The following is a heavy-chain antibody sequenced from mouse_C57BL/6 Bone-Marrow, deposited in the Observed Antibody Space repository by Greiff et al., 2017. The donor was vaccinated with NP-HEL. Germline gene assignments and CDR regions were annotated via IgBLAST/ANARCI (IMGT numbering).Heavy chain of an antibody. CDR1: GYTFTSYG. J-gene: IGHJ2*01. Sequence: VQLQQSGAELARPGASVKLSCKASGYTFTSYGISWVKQRTGQGLEWIGEIYPRSGNTYYNEKFKGKATLTADKSSSTAYMELRSLTSEDSAVYFCARQRRLQYYFDYWGQGTTLTVSS. D-gene: IGHD3-2*02. CDR2: IYPRSGNT. V-gene: IGHV1-81*01. CDR3: ARQRRLQYYFDY.